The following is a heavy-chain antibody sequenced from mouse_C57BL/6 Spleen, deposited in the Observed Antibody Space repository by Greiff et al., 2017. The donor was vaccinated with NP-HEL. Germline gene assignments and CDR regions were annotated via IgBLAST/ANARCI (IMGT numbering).Heavy chain of an antibody. D-gene: IGHD3-2*02. V-gene: IGHV1-50*01. J-gene: IGHJ2*01. CDR1: GYTFTSYW. CDR3: ARRDSSGYEDY. CDR2: IDPSDSYT. Sequence: QVQLQQPGAELVKPGASVKLSCKASGYTFTSYWMQWVKQRPGQGLEWIGEIDPSDSYTNYNQKFKGKATLTVDTSSSTAYMQLSSLTSEDSAVYYCARRDSSGYEDYWGKGTTLTVSS.